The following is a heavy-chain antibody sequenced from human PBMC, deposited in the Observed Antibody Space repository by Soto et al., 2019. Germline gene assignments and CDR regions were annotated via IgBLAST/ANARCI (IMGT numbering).Heavy chain of an antibody. V-gene: IGHV4-31*03. D-gene: IGHD6-13*01. J-gene: IGHJ5*02. CDR2: IYYSGST. CDR1: GGSISSGGYY. Sequence: QVQLQESGPGLVKPSQTLSLTCTVSGGSISSGGYYWSWIRQHPGKGLEWIGYIYYSGSTYYNPSLETRLTISVDTSKNQFSLKLRAVAAADTAVYYCARSGYSNSEGRGWFDPWGQGTLVTVSS. CDR3: ARSGYSNSEGRGWFDP.